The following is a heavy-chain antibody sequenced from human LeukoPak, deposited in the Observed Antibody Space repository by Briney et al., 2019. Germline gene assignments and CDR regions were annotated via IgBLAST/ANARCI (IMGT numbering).Heavy chain of an antibody. CDR1: GDSINSGGYY. Sequence: SQTLSLTCTVSGDSINSGGYYWSWIRQHPGKGLEWIGFFYYSGGTYYNPSLKSRLTKSGDTSNNQFSLKLSSVTAADTAVYYCARQSRIAVAETNWFDPWGQGTLVTVSS. V-gene: IGHV4-31*03. D-gene: IGHD6-19*01. CDR3: ARQSRIAVAETNWFDP. CDR2: FYYSGGT. J-gene: IGHJ5*02.